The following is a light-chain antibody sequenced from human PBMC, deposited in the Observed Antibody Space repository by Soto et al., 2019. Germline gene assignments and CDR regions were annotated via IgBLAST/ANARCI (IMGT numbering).Light chain of an antibody. J-gene: IGKJ1*01. Sequence: IQMTQSPSTLSASVGDRVTITCRASQSISSWLAWYQQKPGKAPKPLIYKASSLESGVPSRFSGSGSGTEFTLTISSLQPDDFATYYCQQYNSYLWTFGQGTKVDIK. CDR1: QSISSW. V-gene: IGKV1-5*03. CDR3: QQYNSYLWT. CDR2: KAS.